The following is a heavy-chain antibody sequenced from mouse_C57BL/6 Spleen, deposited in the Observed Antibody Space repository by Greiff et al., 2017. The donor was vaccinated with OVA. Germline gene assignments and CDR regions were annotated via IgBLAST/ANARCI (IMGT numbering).Heavy chain of an antibody. CDR2: IHPNSGST. CDR1: GYTFPSYW. CDR3: ARGTAQATYAMDY. Sequence: VQLQQPGAELVKPGASVKLSCKASGYTFPSYWMHWVKQRPGHGLEWIGMIHPNSGSTNYNEKFKSKATLTVDKSSSTAYMQLSSLTSEDSAVYYCARGTAQATYAMDYWGQGTSVTGSS. V-gene: IGHV1-64*01. D-gene: IGHD3-2*02. J-gene: IGHJ4*01.